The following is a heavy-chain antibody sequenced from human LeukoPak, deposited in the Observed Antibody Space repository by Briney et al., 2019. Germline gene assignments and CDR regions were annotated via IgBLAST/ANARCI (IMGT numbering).Heavy chain of an antibody. CDR1: GGSVSSGSYY. V-gene: IGHV4-61*01. CDR2: IYYSGST. D-gene: IGHD3-10*01. Sequence: KPSETLSLTCTVSGGSVSSGSYYWSWIRQPPGKGLEWIGYIYYSGSTNYNPSLKSRVTISVDTSKNQFSLKLSSVTAADTAVYYCARDVVTMVRGVIIAAFDYWGQGTLVTDSS. J-gene: IGHJ4*02. CDR3: ARDVVTMVRGVIIAAFDY.